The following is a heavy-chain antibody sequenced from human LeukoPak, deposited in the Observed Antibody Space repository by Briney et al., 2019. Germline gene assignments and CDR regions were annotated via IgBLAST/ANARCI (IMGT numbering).Heavy chain of an antibody. CDR2: FNPRDSST. Sequence: GESLKISCKTSGYIFTNYWLAWVRQMPGKGLGWVGIFNPRDSSTRDSPSFQGQVTFSAYNSISTAYLQWSSLRASDTAIYYCARHYGSAWFAHWGQGTQVTVSS. D-gene: IGHD6-25*01. CDR3: ARHYGSAWFAH. CDR1: GYIFTNYW. V-gene: IGHV5-51*01. J-gene: IGHJ5*02.